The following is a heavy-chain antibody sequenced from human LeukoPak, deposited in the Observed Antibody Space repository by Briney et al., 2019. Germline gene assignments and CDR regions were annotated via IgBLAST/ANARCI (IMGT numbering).Heavy chain of an antibody. CDR3: ARDELAAAFDY. V-gene: IGHV3-21*01. J-gene: IGHJ4*02. CDR1: GFTFSSYA. CDR2: ISSSSSYI. Sequence: GGSLRLSCAASGFTFSSYAMSWVRQAPGKGLEWVSSISSSSSYIYYADSVKGRFTISRDNAKNSLYLQMNSLRAEDTAVYYCARDELAAAFDYWGQGTLVTVSS. D-gene: IGHD6-13*01.